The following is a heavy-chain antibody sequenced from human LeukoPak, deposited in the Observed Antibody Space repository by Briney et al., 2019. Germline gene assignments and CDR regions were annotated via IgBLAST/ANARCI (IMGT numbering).Heavy chain of an antibody. V-gene: IGHV1-69-2*01. Sequence: GASVKVSCKACGYTFSDYYMQWVQQAPGKGLEWMGRVDPEDGETIYAEKFQGRVTITADTSTDTAYMELSSLRSEDTAVYYCATGSIAPLPVDYWGQGTLVTVSS. J-gene: IGHJ4*02. CDR1: GYTFSDYY. CDR2: VDPEDGET. CDR3: ATGSIAPLPVDY. D-gene: IGHD6-6*01.